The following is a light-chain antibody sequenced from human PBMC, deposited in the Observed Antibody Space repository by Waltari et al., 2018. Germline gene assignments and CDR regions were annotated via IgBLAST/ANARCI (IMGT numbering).Light chain of an antibody. V-gene: IGKV2-28*01. CDR1: QSLLHSNGYNY. Sequence: IVMPQSPLSLPVTRGEPAPISCRSSQSLLHSNGYNYLDWYLQKPGQSPQLLIYLGSNRASGVPDRFSGSGSGTDFTLKISRVEAEDVGVYYCMQALQTPRTFGQGTKLEIK. J-gene: IGKJ2*02. CDR2: LGS. CDR3: MQALQTPRT.